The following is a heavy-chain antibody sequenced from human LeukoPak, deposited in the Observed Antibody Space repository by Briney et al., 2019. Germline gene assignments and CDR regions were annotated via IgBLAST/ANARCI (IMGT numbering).Heavy chain of an antibody. J-gene: IGHJ4*02. CDR1: GFTLSNHW. CDR3: VRDTPTEVEVAAIDY. V-gene: IGHV3-7*01. D-gene: IGHD2-15*01. Sequence: GGSLRLSCAASGFTLSNHWMIWVRQAPGKGLECVANIKQDGTEKYYLDSVKGRFTISRDNSKNSLYLQMNSLRAEDTAVYYCVRDTPTEVEVAAIDYWGQGTLVTVSS. CDR2: IKQDGTEK.